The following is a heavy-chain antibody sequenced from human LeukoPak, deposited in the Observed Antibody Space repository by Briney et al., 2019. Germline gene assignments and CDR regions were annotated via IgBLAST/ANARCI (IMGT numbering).Heavy chain of an antibody. Sequence: SETLSLTCTVSGGSISSSSYYWGWIRQPPGKGLEWIGSIYYSGSTYYNPSLKSRVTISVDTSKNQFSLKLSSVTAADTAVYYCARNSNYCSSTSCYGARLSWFDPWGQGTLVTVSS. J-gene: IGHJ5*02. CDR3: ARNSNYCSSTSCYGARLSWFDP. V-gene: IGHV4-39*01. CDR1: GGSISSSSYY. CDR2: IYYSGST. D-gene: IGHD2-2*01.